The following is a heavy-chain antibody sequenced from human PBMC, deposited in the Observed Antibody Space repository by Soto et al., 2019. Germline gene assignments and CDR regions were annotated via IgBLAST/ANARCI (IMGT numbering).Heavy chain of an antibody. CDR2: TYYRSKWYN. D-gene: IGHD1-26*01. CDR3: ARGEQYSGRIFDY. J-gene: IGHJ4*02. V-gene: IGHV6-1*01. CDR1: GDSVSSNSAA. Sequence: PSPTLSLTCGISGDSVSSNSAAWNWLRQSPSRGLEWLGRTYYRSKWYNDYAVSVESRITINPDTSKNHFSLRLNFVTPEDTAVYFCARGEQYSGRIFDYWGRGTLVTVSS.